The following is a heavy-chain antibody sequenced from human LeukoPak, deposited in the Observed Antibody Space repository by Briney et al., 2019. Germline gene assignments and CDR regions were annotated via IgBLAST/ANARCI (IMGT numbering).Heavy chain of an antibody. CDR1: GGSFSGSYW. CDR2: IDHRGST. CDR3: ATTFTYAYMDV. V-gene: IGHV4-4*02. D-gene: IGHD2/OR15-2a*01. J-gene: IGHJ6*03. Sequence: SETLSLTCAVSGGSFSGSYWWDLVRQPPGEGLGGVWEIDHRGSTNYNPSLRSRVTISIDKTKNQFSLKVTSVTAADTAVYYCATTFTYAYMDVWGKGTTVTVSS.